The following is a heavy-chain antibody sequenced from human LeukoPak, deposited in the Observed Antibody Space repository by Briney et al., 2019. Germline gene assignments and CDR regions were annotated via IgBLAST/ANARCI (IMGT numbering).Heavy chain of an antibody. D-gene: IGHD2-2*01. J-gene: IGHJ4*02. Sequence: SETLSLTCSVSGDSISNFYWSWVRQPPGKGLEWIGYIDYSGSTSYNPSLKSRVTISIDTSKNQFSLRLSSVAAADTAVYFCARGLSSTRRESDYWGQGTLVTVSS. CDR2: IDYSGST. CDR1: GDSISNFY. V-gene: IGHV4-59*01. CDR3: ARGLSSTRRESDY.